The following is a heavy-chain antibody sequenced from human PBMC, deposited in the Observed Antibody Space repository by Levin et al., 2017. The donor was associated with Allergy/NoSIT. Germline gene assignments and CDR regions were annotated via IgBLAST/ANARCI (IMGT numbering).Heavy chain of an antibody. Sequence: SQTLSLTCTVSGGSISSYYWSWIRQPPGKGLERIGYIYYSGSTNYNPSLKSRVTISVDTSKNQFSLKLSSVTAADTAVYYCARVILGWSRYFDRWGRGTLVTVSS. CDR2: IYYSGST. CDR1: GGSISSYY. J-gene: IGHJ2*01. CDR3: ARVILGWSRYFDR. V-gene: IGHV4-59*01. D-gene: IGHD6-19*01.